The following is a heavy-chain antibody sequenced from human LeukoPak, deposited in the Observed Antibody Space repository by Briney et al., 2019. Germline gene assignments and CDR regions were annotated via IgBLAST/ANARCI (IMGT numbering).Heavy chain of an antibody. CDR2: ISYIGST. D-gene: IGHD4-17*01. CDR1: DDSFSSHY. J-gene: IGHJ3*02. Sequence: AETLSLTCAVSDDSFSSHYWTWIRQPPGKGLEWIGYISYIGSTNYNPSLKSRVTISIDTSKNQFSLKLSSVTAADTAVYYCARDLVTVTKGFNIWGQGTMVSVSS. V-gene: IGHV4-59*11. CDR3: ARDLVTVTKGFNI.